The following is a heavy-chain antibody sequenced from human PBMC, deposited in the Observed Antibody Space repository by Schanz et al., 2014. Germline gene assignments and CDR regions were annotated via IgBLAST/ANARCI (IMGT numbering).Heavy chain of an antibody. V-gene: IGHV3-33*01. CDR3: ARDMTSMGESGFYYYGMDV. Sequence: VQLLESGGTVVQPGGSLRVSCAASGFTFSSYGMHWVRQAPGRGLEWVALIWYDGSNKYYAESVKGRFTISRDNPKNTLYLQMNSLRAEDTAVYYCARDMTSMGESGFYYYGMDVWGQGTTATVSS. CDR1: GFTFSSYG. D-gene: IGHD1-26*01. CDR2: IWYDGSNK. J-gene: IGHJ6*02.